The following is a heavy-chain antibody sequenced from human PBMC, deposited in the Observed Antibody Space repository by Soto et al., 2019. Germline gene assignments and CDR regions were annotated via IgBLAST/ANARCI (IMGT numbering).Heavy chain of an antibody. J-gene: IGHJ4*02. CDR3: ARTLVSGGTDY. D-gene: IGHD6-13*01. Sequence: GASVKVSCKASGYTFSSNSIHWVRQAPGQGLEWMGIIGPGDGTTKYAQVFQGRVTLTRDTSTSTVYMELTSLRSEDTAIYYCARTLVSGGTDYWGQGTLVTVSS. CDR2: IGPGDGTT. CDR1: GYTFSSNS. V-gene: IGHV1-46*03.